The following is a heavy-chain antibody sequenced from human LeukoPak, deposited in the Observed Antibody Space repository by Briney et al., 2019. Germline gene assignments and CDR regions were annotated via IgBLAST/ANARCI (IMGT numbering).Heavy chain of an antibody. V-gene: IGHV3-30*02. CDR3: AKEIVPAATYYFDY. D-gene: IGHD2-2*01. CDR1: GFTFSSYG. CDR2: IRYDGSNK. J-gene: IGHJ4*02. Sequence: GGSLRLSCAASGFTFSSYGMHWVRQAPGKGLEWVAFIRYDGSNKYYADSVKGRFTISRDNSKNTLYLQMNSLRAEDTAVYYCAKEIVPAATYYFDYWGQGTLVTVSS.